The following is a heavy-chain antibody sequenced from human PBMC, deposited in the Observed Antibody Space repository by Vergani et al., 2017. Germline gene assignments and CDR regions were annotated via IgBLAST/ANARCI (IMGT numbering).Heavy chain of an antibody. CDR3: AKVGRSEVAGTFGAFDI. V-gene: IGHV3-23*01. CDR1: GFTFLMHA. J-gene: IGHJ3*02. Sequence: EVQLLESGGDLVQPGGSLRLSCAASGFTFLMHAMSWVRQAPGKGLEWVSTLSASDRRTHYADSVKGRFTLARDISKNTLFLHMNSLRPEDTAVYYCAKVGRSEVAGTFGAFDIWGQGTMVTVSS. D-gene: IGHD6-19*01. CDR2: LSASDRRT.